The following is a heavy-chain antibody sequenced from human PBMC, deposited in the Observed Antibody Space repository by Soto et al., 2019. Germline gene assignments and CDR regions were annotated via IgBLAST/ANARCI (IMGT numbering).Heavy chain of an antibody. Sequence: PSETLSLACTVSGGSISNYYWTWIRQPPGKGLEWIGFIYYTGSTNYNPSLRSRVTISLDTSKNQFSVNLNSVTAADTAVYYCAIAGYSYGTGYYFDYWGQRTLVTVSS. V-gene: IGHV4-59*01. CDR1: GGSISNYY. D-gene: IGHD5-18*01. CDR3: AIAGYSYGTGYYFDY. CDR2: IYYTGST. J-gene: IGHJ4*02.